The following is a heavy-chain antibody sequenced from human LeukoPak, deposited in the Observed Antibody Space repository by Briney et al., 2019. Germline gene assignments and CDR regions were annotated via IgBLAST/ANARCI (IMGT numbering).Heavy chain of an antibody. J-gene: IGHJ5*02. V-gene: IGHV4-59*01. CDR1: GGSISSYY. CDR2: IYYSGST. D-gene: IGHD3-22*01. CDR3: ARVAWYYYDSSGYSNWFDP. Sequence: SETLSLTCTVSGGSISSYYWSWIRQPPGKGLEWIGYIYYSGSTNYDPSLKSRVTISVDTSKDQFSLKLSSVTAADTAVYYCARVAWYYYDSSGYSNWFDPWGQGTLVTVSS.